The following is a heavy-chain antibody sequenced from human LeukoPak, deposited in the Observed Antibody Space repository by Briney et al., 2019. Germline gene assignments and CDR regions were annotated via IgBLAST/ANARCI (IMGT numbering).Heavy chain of an antibody. V-gene: IGHV3-30*02. CDR1: GFTFSSYG. CDR2: IRYDGSNK. Sequence: GGSLRLSCAASGFTFSSYGMHWVRQAPGKGLEWVAFIRYDGSNKYYADSVKGRFTISRDNSKNTLYLQMNSLRAEDTAVYYCAKDLPKSAFDIWGQGTMVTVSS. J-gene: IGHJ3*02. CDR3: AKDLPKSAFDI.